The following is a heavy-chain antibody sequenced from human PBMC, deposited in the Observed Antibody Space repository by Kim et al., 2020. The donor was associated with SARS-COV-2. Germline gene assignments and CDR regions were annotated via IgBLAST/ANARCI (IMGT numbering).Heavy chain of an antibody. V-gene: IGHV4-34*01. J-gene: IGHJ3*02. Sequence: PPLKSRVTISVDTSKNQFTLKLSAVTATDTAVYYCARGLSCYYYLFAFDIWGQGTMVTVSS. D-gene: IGHD3-22*01. CDR3: ARGLSCYYYLFAFDI.